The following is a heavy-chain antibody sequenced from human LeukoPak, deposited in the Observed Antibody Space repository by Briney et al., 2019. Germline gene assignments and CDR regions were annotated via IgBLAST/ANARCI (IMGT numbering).Heavy chain of an antibody. D-gene: IGHD2-15*01. Sequence: SGGSLRLSCAASGFTFSSSAMSWVRQAPGKGLEWVSAISNNGGYTYYADSVQGRFTISRDSSKSTLCLQMNSLRAEDTAVYYCAKQLGYCSDGSCYFPHWGQGTLVTVSS. CDR1: GFTFSSSA. V-gene: IGHV3-23*01. J-gene: IGHJ1*01. CDR3: AKQLGYCSDGSCYFPH. CDR2: ISNNGGYT.